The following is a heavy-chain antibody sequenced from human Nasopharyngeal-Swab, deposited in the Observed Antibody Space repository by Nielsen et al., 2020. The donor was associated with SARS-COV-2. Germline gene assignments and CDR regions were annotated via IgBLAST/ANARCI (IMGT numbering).Heavy chain of an antibody. CDR2: INPNGGAS. Sequence: ASVKVSCKASGYTFIGYYIHWVRQAPGQGLEWMGWINPNGGASNFARKFQGRVTMTRNTYIYTAYMELSRLKSDDTAIYYCARESVPSWVQSPQYIFHIWGQGTVVSVSS. CDR3: ARESVPSWVQSPQYIFHI. CDR1: GYTFIGYY. J-gene: IGHJ3*02. D-gene: IGHD2/OR15-2a*01. V-gene: IGHV1-2*02.